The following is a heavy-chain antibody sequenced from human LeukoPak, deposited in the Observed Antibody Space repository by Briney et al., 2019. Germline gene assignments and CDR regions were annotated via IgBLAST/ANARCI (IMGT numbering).Heavy chain of an antibody. CDR1: GDTFTSYY. Sequence: ASVKVSYKASGDTFTSYYMHWVRQAPGQGLEWMGWINPNSGGTDYAQKFQGRVTMARDTSISTAYMELSSLTSDDTAVYYCSRGRADGYSGYDFGDYWGQGTLVTVSS. V-gene: IGHV1-2*02. CDR3: SRGRADGYSGYDFGDY. CDR2: INPNSGGT. J-gene: IGHJ4*02. D-gene: IGHD5-12*01.